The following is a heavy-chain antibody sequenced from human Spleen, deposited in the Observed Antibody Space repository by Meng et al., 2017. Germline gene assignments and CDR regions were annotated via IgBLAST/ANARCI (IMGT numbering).Heavy chain of an antibody. CDR2: IYYSGST. CDR3: VKSSGWVRTGFDP. Sequence: QVQLQESGPGLVKPSQTLPLTCTVSGGSISSGGYYWSWIRQHPGKGLEWIGYIYYSGSTYYNPSLKSRVTVSIDTSKNQFSLKLSSVSAADTAVYYCVKSSGWVRTGFDPWGQGTLVTVSS. J-gene: IGHJ5*02. CDR1: GGSISSGGYY. D-gene: IGHD6-19*01. V-gene: IGHV4-31*03.